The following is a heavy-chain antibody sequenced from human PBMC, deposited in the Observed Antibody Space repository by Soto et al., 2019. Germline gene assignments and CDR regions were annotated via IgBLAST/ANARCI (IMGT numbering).Heavy chain of an antibody. D-gene: IGHD2-2*02. Sequence: SETLSLTCAVYGGSFSGYYWSWVRQPPGKGLEWIREINHSGSTNYNPSLKSRVTISVGTSKNQFSLKLSSVTAADTAVYYCRHYHCSSTSCYSDGMDVWGQGTTVTVSS. J-gene: IGHJ6*02. CDR1: GGSFSGYY. CDR2: INHSGST. V-gene: IGHV4-34*01. CDR3: RHYHCSSTSCYSDGMDV.